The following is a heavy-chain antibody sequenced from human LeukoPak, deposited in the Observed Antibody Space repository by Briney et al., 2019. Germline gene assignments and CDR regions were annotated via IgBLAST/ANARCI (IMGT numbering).Heavy chain of an antibody. CDR3: VREVGAPGSFQH. J-gene: IGHJ1*01. Sequence: GGSLRLSCAASGFTFSSNWMHWVRQVPGKGLVWVSRINGDGTITDHAESVKGRSAISRNNADNTLHLQMNSLRAEDTAVYHCVREVGAPGSFQHWGQGALVTVSS. CDR1: GFTFSSNW. D-gene: IGHD1-26*01. CDR2: INGDGTIT. V-gene: IGHV3-74*01.